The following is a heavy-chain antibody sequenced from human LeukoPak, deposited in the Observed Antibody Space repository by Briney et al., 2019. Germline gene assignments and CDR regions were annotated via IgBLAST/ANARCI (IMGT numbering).Heavy chain of an antibody. V-gene: IGHV3-11*01. CDR2: ISSSGSTI. Sequence: GGSLRLSCAASGFTFSDYYMSWIRQAPGKGLEWVSYISSSGSTIYYADSVKGRFTISRDNSKNTLYLQMNSLRAEDTAVYYCAKEGYYYDSSGYAVGYWGQGTLVTVSS. J-gene: IGHJ4*02. CDR3: AKEGYYYDSSGYAVGY. CDR1: GFTFSDYY. D-gene: IGHD3-22*01.